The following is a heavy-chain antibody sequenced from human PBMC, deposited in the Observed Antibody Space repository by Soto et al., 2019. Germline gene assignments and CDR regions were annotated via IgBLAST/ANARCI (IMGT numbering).Heavy chain of an antibody. CDR1: GFSVSSNY. J-gene: IGHJ1*01. CDR3: ARDPFSQYSQDTSGFHN. V-gene: IGHV3-53*02. D-gene: IGHD3-3*01. CDR2: IYSGGDT. Sequence: EVQLVETGGGLIQPRGSLRLSCAASGFSVSSNYMNWVRQSPGKGLEWVSVIYSGGDTHYTDSVKGRFTVPRDTSENTLFLERKSLRAADTAIYYCARDPFSQYSQDTSGFHNWGLGTLVTVSS.